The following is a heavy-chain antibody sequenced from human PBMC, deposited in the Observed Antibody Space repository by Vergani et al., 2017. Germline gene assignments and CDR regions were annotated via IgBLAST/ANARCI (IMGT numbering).Heavy chain of an antibody. J-gene: IGHJ4*02. Sequence: QVQLVQSGAEVKKPGSSVKVSCKASGGTFSSYAISWVRQAPGQGLEWMGGIIPIFGTANYAQKFQGRVTITAEKSTSTAYMELSSLRSEDTAVYYCARGGMATTRCHSGGIDYWGQGTLVTVSS. D-gene: IGHD5-24*01. V-gene: IGHV1-69*06. CDR1: GGTFSSYA. CDR3: ARGGMATTRCHSGGIDY. CDR2: IIPIFGTA.